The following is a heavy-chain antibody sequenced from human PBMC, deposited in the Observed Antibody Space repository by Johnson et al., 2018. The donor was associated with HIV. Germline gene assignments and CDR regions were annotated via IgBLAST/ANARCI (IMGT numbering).Heavy chain of an antibody. CDR1: GFTVSNNY. CDR3: AKDIYSGSYLNRNDAFDI. V-gene: IGHV3-9*01. J-gene: IGHJ3*02. Sequence: VQLVESGGGLVQPGESLRLSCAASGFTVSNNYMHWVRQAPGKGLEWVSGISWNSGSIGYADSVKGRFTISRDNAKNSLYLQMNSLRAEDTAVYYCAKDIYSGSYLNRNDAFDIWGQGTMVTVSS. CDR2: ISWNSGSI. D-gene: IGHD1-26*01.